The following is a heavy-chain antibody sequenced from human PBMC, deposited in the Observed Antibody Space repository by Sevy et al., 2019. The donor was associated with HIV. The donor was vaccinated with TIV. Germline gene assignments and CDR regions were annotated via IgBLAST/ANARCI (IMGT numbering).Heavy chain of an antibody. CDR1: GFTFTTYW. CDR3: ARESSGPSVVDL. Sequence: GGSLRLSCAASGFTFTTYWMIWIRQAPGKGLEWVANINRDGTQKYYADSLKDRFTISRDNAENSLYPQMDSLRAEDTALYYCARESSGPSVVDLWGQGTLVTVSS. CDR2: INRDGTQK. V-gene: IGHV3-7*01. D-gene: IGHD3-22*01. J-gene: IGHJ5*02.